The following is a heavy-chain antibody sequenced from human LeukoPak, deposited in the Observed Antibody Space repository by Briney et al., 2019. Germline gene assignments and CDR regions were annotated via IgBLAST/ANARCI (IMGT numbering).Heavy chain of an antibody. CDR2: IYYSGST. V-gene: IGHV4-59*01. CDR1: GVSISSYY. J-gene: IGHJ4*02. CDR3: ARAFVVDSSEKPEIHFDY. D-gene: IGHD3-22*01. Sequence: SETLSLTCTVSGVSISSYYWSWIRRPPGKGLEWIGYIYYSGSTNYNPSLKSRVTISVDTSKNQFSLKLSSVTAADTAVYCCARAFVVDSSEKPEIHFDYWGQGTLVTVSS.